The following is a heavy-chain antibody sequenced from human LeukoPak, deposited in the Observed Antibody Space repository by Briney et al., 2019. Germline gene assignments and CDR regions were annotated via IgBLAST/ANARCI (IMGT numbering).Heavy chain of an antibody. Sequence: GGSLRLFCAASGFSFNDCTMNWVRQAPGKGLEGVAVISNDGTTYYIDSVKGRFTISRDNSKNTLYLQMNGLRAEDTAVYFCAKRVINNPFDNWGQGTLVTVSS. CDR1: GFSFNDCT. V-gene: IGHV3-23*01. J-gene: IGHJ4*02. D-gene: IGHD2/OR15-2a*01. CDR3: AKRVINNPFDN. CDR2: ISNDGTT.